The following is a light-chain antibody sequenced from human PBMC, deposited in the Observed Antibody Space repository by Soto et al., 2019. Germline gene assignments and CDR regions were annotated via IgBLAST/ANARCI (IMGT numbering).Light chain of an antibody. V-gene: IGLV1-47*01. CDR3: AAWDDSLSGPL. CDR1: SSNIGINY. J-gene: IGLJ3*02. CDR2: TNN. Sequence: QSVLTQPPSASGTPGQRVTISCSGSSSNIGINYVDCYQQLPGTAPRLLIFTNNQRPSGVPDRFSGSKSGTSASLAISGLRSEDEADYYCAAWDDSLSGPLFGGGTKLTVL.